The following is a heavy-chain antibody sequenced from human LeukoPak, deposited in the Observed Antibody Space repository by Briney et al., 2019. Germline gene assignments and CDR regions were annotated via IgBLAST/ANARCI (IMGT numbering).Heavy chain of an antibody. CDR3: ARFDYEHGYFDY. V-gene: IGHV4-34*01. CDR2: INHSGST. D-gene: IGHD3-22*01. J-gene: IGHJ4*02. Sequence: SETLSLTCAVYGGSFSGYYWSWIRQPPGKGLEWIGEINHSGSTNYNPSLKSRVTISVDTSKNQFSLKLSSVTAADTAVYYCARFDYEHGYFDYWGQGTLVTASS. CDR1: GGSFSGYY.